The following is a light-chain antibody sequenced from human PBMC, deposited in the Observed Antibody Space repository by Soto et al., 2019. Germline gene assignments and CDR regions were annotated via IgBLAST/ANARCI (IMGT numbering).Light chain of an antibody. CDR3: QQYDNLPLT. CDR2: DAS. J-gene: IGKJ3*01. V-gene: IGKV1-33*01. Sequence: DIQMTQSPSSLSASVGDRVTITCQASQDISNYLNWYQQKPGKAPKLLTYDASNLETGVPSRFNGSGSGTDFTFTISSLQPEDIATYYCQQYDNLPLTFGPGTKVDIK. CDR1: QDISNY.